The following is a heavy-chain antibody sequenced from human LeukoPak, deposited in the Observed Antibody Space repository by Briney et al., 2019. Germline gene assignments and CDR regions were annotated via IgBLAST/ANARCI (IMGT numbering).Heavy chain of an antibody. CDR2: VHYSGRT. V-gene: IGHV4-59*08. Sequence: PSETLSLTCSVSGASISSYYWSWIRQPPGKGLEWIAYVHYSGRTNYNPSLKSRGSISVYTSKKRFSLNLTSVTAADTAVYYRARRGNSWNDFDSWGQGTLVTVSS. CDR3: ARRGNSWNDFDS. CDR1: GASISSYY. J-gene: IGHJ4*02. D-gene: IGHD6-13*01.